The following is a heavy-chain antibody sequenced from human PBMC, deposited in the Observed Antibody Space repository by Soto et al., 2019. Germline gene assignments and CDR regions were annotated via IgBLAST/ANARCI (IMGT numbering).Heavy chain of an antibody. J-gene: IGHJ4*02. CDR1: GFTFSSYG. CDR3: AKITIAAAGNFDY. D-gene: IGHD6-13*01. CDR2: ISYDGSNK. Sequence: GGSLRLSCAASGFTFSSYGMHWVRQAPGKGLEWVAVISYDGSNKYYADSVKGRFTISRDNSKNTLYLQMNSLRAEDTAVYYCAKITIAAAGNFDYWGQGTLVTVSS. V-gene: IGHV3-30*18.